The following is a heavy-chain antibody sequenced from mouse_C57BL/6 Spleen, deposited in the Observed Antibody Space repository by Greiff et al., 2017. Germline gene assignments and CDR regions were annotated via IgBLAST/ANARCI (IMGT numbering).Heavy chain of an antibody. J-gene: IGHJ4*01. Sequence: EVHLVESGGGLVKPGGSLKLSCAASGFTFSDYGMHWVRQAPEKGLEWVAYISSGSSTIYYADTVKGRFTISRDNAKNTLFLQMTSLRSEDTAMYYCARDGNYVGGAMDYWGQGTSVTVSS. CDR2: ISSGSSTI. D-gene: IGHD2-1*01. CDR3: ARDGNYVGGAMDY. CDR1: GFTFSDYG. V-gene: IGHV5-17*01.